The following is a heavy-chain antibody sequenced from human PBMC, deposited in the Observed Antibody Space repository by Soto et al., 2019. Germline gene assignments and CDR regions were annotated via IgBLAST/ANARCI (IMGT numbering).Heavy chain of an antibody. CDR2: IYYSGST. CDR1: GGSISSSSYY. V-gene: IGHV4-39*01. J-gene: IGHJ4*02. CDR3: ARHSTVTRSIDY. Sequence: SETLSLTCTVSGGSISSSSYYWGWIRQPPGKGLEWIGSIYYSGSTYYNPSLKSRVTISVDTSKNQFSLKLSSVTAADTAVYYCARHSTVTRSIDYWGQGTLVTVSS. D-gene: IGHD4-17*01.